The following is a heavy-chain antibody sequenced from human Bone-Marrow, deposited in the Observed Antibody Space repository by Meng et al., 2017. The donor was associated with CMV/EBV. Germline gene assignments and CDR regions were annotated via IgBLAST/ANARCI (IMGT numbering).Heavy chain of an antibody. Sequence: SVKVSCKASGGTFSSYAISWVRQAPGQGLEWMGGIIPIFGTANYAQKFQGRVTITTDESTSTAYMELSSLRSEDTAVYYCARPRGDFRIRRYDVHYYYGMAVWGPGNTVNFSS. CDR3: ARPRGDFRIRRYDVHYYYGMAV. V-gene: IGHV1-69*05. CDR1: GGTFSSYA. J-gene: IGHJ6*02. D-gene: IGHD2-15*01. CDR2: IIPIFGTA.